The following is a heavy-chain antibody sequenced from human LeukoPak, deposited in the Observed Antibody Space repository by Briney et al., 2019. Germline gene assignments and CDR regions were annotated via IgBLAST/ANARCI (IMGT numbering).Heavy chain of an antibody. J-gene: IGHJ4*02. V-gene: IGHV4-59*08. D-gene: IGHD3-10*01. CDR2: IYYSGNT. CDR3: ARRGSGKCFDQ. Sequence: PSETLSLTCTVSSGSFGSYYWSWIRQPPGKGLEWIGYIYYSGNTNYDPSLKSRVTISVDTSKNQFSLKLSFVTAADTAVYYCARRGSGKCFDQWGQGTLVTVSS. CDR1: SGSFGSYY.